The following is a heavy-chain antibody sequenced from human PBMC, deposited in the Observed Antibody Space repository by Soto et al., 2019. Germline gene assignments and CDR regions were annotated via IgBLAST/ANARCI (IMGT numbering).Heavy chain of an antibody. D-gene: IGHD3-10*01. J-gene: IGHJ4*02. CDR2: IIPILGIA. CDR1: GGTFSSYT. Sequence: QVQLVQSGAEVKKPGSSVKVSCKASGGTFSSYTISWVRQAPGQGLEWMGRIIPILGIANYAQKFQGRVTITADKSTSTAYMELSSLRSEDTAVYYCARHRLPGPPLAGASSGWGQGTLVTVSS. CDR3: ARHRLPGPPLAGASSG. V-gene: IGHV1-69*02.